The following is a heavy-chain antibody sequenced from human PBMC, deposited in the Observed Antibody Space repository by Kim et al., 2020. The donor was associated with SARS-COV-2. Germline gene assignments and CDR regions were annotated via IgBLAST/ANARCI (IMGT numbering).Heavy chain of an antibody. D-gene: IGHD5-12*01. CDR3: ARALRRIVATMGFDP. V-gene: IGHV1-69*01. J-gene: IGHJ5*02. Sequence: QKFQGRVTITADESTSTAYMELSSLRSEDTAVYYCARALRRIVATMGFDPWGQGTLVTVSS.